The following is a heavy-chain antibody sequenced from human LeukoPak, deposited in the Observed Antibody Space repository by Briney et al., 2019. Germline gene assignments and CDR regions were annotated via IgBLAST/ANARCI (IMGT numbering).Heavy chain of an antibody. V-gene: IGHV1-18*01. CDR2: ISAYNGNT. J-gene: IGHJ6*02. CDR1: GGTFSSYA. CDR3: ARSTGSGWFLDV. Sequence: GASVTVSCKASGGTFSSYAISWMRQAPGQGLEWMGWISAYNGNTNYAQKLQGRVTMTTDTSTSTAYMELRSLRSGDTAVYYCARSTGSGWFLDVWGQGTTVTVSS. D-gene: IGHD6-19*01.